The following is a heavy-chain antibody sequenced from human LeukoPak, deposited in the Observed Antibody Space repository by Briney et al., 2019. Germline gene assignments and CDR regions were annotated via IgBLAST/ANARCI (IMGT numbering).Heavy chain of an antibody. V-gene: IGHV3-48*01. D-gene: IGHD3-10*01. CDR1: GFTFSNYW. CDR3: ARVMIRGVFPFDI. Sequence: GGSLRLSCAASGFTFSNYWMHWVRQAPGKGLEWVSYISGTSNTIYYADSVKGRFTISRDNAKNSLYLQMNSLRAEDTAVYYCARVMIRGVFPFDIWGQGTMVTVSS. J-gene: IGHJ3*02. CDR2: ISGTSNTI.